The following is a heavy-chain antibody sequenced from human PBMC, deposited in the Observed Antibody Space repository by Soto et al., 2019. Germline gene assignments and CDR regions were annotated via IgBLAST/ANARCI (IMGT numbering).Heavy chain of an antibody. D-gene: IGHD3-16*01. J-gene: IGHJ5*02. V-gene: IGHV5-51*01. CDR3: ARWAYVDAMFDP. Sequence: PGESLKISCNGSGYNFDTYWIGWVRQMPGKGLEWIGIIYGGDSDTRYNPSFQGQVTMSADKSLSTAYLQWSSLKASDTAIYFCARWAYVDAMFDPWGQGTLVTVSS. CDR1: GYNFDTYW. CDR2: IYGGDSDT.